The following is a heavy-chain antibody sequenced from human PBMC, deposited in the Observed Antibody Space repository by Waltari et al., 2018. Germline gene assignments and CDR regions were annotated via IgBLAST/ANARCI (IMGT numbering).Heavy chain of an antibody. D-gene: IGHD3-10*01. J-gene: IGHJ3*01. Sequence: QVQLQESGPGLVKPSETLSLTCGVSGGSFSSYWWGWIRQPPGKGLEWIGSIYGRSGSTEYKPSLKSRATISRDTSKNQFSLKLSSVIAADTAVYNCARHRENDAFDLWGQGLRVTVSA. CDR2: IYGRSGST. V-gene: IGHV4-39*07. CDR1: GGSFSSYW. CDR3: ARHRENDAFDL.